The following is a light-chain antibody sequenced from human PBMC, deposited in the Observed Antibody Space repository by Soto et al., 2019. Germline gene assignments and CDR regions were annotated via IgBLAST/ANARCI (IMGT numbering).Light chain of an antibody. CDR2: DAS. V-gene: IGKV3-11*01. J-gene: IGKJ1*01. Sequence: EIVMAQSPATLSLSPGGRATLPCRSSQSVSSYLAWYQQKPGQAPRLLIYDASNRATGIPARFSGSGSGTDFTLTISRLEPEDFAVYYCQQRSNWPPWTFGQGTKVDIK. CDR1: QSVSSY. CDR3: QQRSNWPPWT.